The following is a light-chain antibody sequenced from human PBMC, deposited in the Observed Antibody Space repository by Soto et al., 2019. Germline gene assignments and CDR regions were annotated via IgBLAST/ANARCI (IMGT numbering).Light chain of an antibody. CDR3: QQSYSTPRT. CDR2: AAS. Sequence: DIQMTQSPSSLSASVGDRVTITCRASQSISSYLHWYQQKPGKAPKLLSYAASSLQSGVPSRFSGSGSGTDCPLTISSLQPEDFANYYCQQSYSTPRTFGQGTKVEIK. CDR1: QSISSY. V-gene: IGKV1-39*01. J-gene: IGKJ1*01.